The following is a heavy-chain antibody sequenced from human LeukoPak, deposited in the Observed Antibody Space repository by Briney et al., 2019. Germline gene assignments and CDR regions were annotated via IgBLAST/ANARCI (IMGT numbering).Heavy chain of an antibody. CDR2: VHTSGST. D-gene: IGHD3-10*01. J-gene: IGHJ4*02. CDR3: AKEGMIRGVIDY. V-gene: IGHV4-4*07. Sequence: SETLSLTCTVSRASISPYYWTWIRQPAGKGLEWIGHVHTSGSTNYNPSFKNRVTMSIDTSTNQFSLKLNSLTAADTAVYYCAKEGMIRGVIDYWGQGALVTVSS. CDR1: RASISPYY.